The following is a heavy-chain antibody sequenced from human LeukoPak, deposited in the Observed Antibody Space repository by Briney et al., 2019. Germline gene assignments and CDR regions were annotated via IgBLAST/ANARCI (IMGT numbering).Heavy chain of an antibody. J-gene: IGHJ4*02. D-gene: IGHD4-23*01. CDR1: GFTFSSYA. CDR3: AREGNYYFDY. Sequence: GSLRLSCAASGFTFSSYAMHWVRQAPGKGLEWVAVISYDGSNKYYADSVKGRFTISRDNSKNTLYLQMNSLRAEDTAVYYCAREGNYYFDYWGQGTLVTVSS. CDR2: ISYDGSNK. V-gene: IGHV3-30-3*01.